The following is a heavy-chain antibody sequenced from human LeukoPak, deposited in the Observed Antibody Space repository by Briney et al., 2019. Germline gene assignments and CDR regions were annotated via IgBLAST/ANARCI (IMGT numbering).Heavy chain of an antibody. CDR3: AKDRYSSSWYYFDY. V-gene: IGHV3-30*18. J-gene: IGHJ4*02. Sequence: GGSLRLSSAASGFTLSNYGMHWVRQAPGKGLEWVAVISYDGSENYYADSVKGRFTISRDKSKNTLYLQMNSLRAEDTAVYYCAKDRYSSSWYYFDYWGQGTLVTVSS. CDR2: ISYDGSEN. D-gene: IGHD6-13*01. CDR1: GFTLSNYG.